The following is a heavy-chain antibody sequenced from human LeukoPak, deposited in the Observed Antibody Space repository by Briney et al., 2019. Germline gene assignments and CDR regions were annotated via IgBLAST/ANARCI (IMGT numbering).Heavy chain of an antibody. J-gene: IGHJ4*02. D-gene: IGHD3-22*01. CDR3: AIKPYYYDSSGPVDY. CDR2: IIPIFGTA. V-gene: IGHV1-69*05. CDR1: GGTFSSYA. Sequence: GASVKVSCKASGGTFSSYAISWVRQAPRQGLEWMGRIIPIFGTANYAQKFQGRVTITTDESTSTAYMELSSLRSEDTAVYYCAIKPYYYDSSGPVDYWGRGTLVTVSS.